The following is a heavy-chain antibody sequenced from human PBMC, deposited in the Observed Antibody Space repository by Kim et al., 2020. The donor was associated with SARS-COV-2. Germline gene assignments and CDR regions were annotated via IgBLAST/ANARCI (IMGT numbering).Heavy chain of an antibody. V-gene: IGHV3-48*04. CDR2: ISSSSSTI. Sequence: GGSLRLSCAASGFTFSSYSMNWVRQAPGKGLEWVSYISSSSSTIYYADSVKGRFTISRDNAKNSLYLQMNSLRAEDTAVYYCARDYYDSSGYYYVDYWGQGTLVTVSS. J-gene: IGHJ4*02. D-gene: IGHD3-22*01. CDR1: GFTFSSYS. CDR3: ARDYYDSSGYYYVDY.